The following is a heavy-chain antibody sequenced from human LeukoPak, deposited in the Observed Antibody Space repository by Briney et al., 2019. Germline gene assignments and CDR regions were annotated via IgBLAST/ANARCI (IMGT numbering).Heavy chain of an antibody. CDR2: IDNNGIFT. Sequence: GGSLRLSCSASGFTFNNYAMHWVRQAPGKGLEYISTIDNNGIFTYYADSVKDRFTVSRDNSKNTLYLQMSSLRAEDKAVYYCVKVGGCSGGSCYSGLWVFDYWGQGTLVTVSS. CDR1: GFTFNNYA. D-gene: IGHD2-15*01. CDR3: VKVGGCSGGSCYSGLWVFDY. V-gene: IGHV3-64D*09. J-gene: IGHJ4*02.